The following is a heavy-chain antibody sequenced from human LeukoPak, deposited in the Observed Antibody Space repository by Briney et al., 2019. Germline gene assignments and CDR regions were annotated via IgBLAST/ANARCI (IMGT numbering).Heavy chain of an antibody. Sequence: ASETLSLTCAVYGGSFSGYYWSWIRQPPGKGLEWIGEINHSGSTNYNPSLKSRVTISVDTSKNQFSLKLSSVTAADTAVYYCARGRNYWGQGTLVTVSS. V-gene: IGHV4-34*01. J-gene: IGHJ4*02. CDR2: INHSGST. CDR3: ARGRNY. CDR1: GGSFSGYY.